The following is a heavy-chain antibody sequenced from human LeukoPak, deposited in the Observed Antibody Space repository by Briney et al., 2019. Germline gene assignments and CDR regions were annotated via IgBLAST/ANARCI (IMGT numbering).Heavy chain of an antibody. D-gene: IGHD5-12*01. J-gene: IGHJ4*02. Sequence: SETLSLTCTVSGGSINSGSYYWNWIRQSAGKGLEWIGHIYSTGSTNCNPSLKSRVTISLDTSRNQFSLKLNSVTAADTAVYYCARDRYGYDSSFDYWGQGTLVTVSS. V-gene: IGHV4-61*09. CDR1: GGSINSGSYY. CDR3: ARDRYGYDSSFDY. CDR2: IYSTGST.